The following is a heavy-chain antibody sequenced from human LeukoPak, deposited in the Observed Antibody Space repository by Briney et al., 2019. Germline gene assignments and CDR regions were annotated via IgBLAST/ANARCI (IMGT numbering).Heavy chain of an antibody. V-gene: IGHV3-48*01. D-gene: IGHD6-19*01. Sequence: GGSLRLSCAGSGFSFSTYSMNWVRLAPGKGLEWVSYISPTSGTIYYTDSVKGRFTISRDNAKNSLYLQMNSLTVEDTAVYYCARGSSSGWYYSHMDVWGKGTTVIVSS. CDR2: ISPTSGTI. CDR3: ARGSSSGWYYSHMDV. CDR1: GFSFSTYS. J-gene: IGHJ6*03.